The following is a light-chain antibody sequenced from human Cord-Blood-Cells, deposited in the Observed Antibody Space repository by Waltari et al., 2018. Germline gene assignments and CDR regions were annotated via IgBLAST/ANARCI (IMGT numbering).Light chain of an antibody. J-gene: IGKJ1*01. CDR1: QGISNY. CDR3: QKYNSAPWT. V-gene: IGKV1-27*01. CDR2: AAS. Sequence: IQMTQSPSSLYASVGERVTIPCRASQGISNYLAWYQQNPGKVPKLLIYAASTLQSGVPSRFSGSGSGTDFTLTISSLQPEDVATYYCQKYNSAPWTFGQGTKVEIK.